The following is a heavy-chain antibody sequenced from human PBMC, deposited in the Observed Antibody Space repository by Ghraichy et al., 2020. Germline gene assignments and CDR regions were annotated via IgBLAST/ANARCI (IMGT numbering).Heavy chain of an antibody. D-gene: IGHD1-1*01. CDR3: ARDSWKSLDY. CDR1: GFTFSNAW. CDR2: INQDGSQK. Sequence: GGLRLSCAASGFTFSNAWMSWVRQAPGKGLECVAIINQDGSQKYYVDSVKGRFTISRDNAKNSLYLQMNSLRAEDTAVYYCARDSWKSLDYWGQGTLVAVSA. V-gene: IGHV3-7*01. J-gene: IGHJ4*02.